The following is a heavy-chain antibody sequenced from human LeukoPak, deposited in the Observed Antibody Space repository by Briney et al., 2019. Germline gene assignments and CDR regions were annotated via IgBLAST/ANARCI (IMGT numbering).Heavy chain of an antibody. J-gene: IGHJ6*03. Sequence: SVKVSCKASGGTFSSYAISWVRQAPGQGLEWMGGIIPIFGTANYAQKFQGRVTITADKSTSTAYMELSSLRSEDTAVYYCARAPRQVVVAATSYYYYYYMDVWGKGTTVTVSS. D-gene: IGHD2-15*01. V-gene: IGHV1-69*06. CDR2: IIPIFGTA. CDR1: GGTFSSYA. CDR3: ARAPRQVVVAATSYYYYYYMDV.